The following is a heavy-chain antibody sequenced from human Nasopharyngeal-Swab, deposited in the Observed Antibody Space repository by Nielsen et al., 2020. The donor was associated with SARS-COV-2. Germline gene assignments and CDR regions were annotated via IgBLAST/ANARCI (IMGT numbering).Heavy chain of an antibody. CDR1: GGTFSSYA. CDR3: ARGSVYYYYGMDV. CDR2: IIPIFGTA. J-gene: IGHJ6*02. V-gene: IGHV1-69*13. Sequence: SVKVSCKASGGTFSSYAISWVRQAPGQGLKWMGGIIPIFGTANYAQKFQGRVTITADESTSTAYMELSSLRSEDTAVYYCARGSVYYYYGMDVWGQGTTVTVSS.